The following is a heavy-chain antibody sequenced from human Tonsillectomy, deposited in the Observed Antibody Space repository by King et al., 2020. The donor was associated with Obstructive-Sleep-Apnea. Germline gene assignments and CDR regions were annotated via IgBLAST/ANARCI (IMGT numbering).Heavy chain of an antibody. D-gene: IGHD3-9*01. CDR2: IVVGSGDT. V-gene: IGHV1-58*02. CDR3: AAQTLRYFDWSPWWFFDL. J-gene: IGHJ2*01. Sequence: QLVQSGPEVKKPGTSVKVSCKASGFTFTSSAMQWVRQARGQRLEWIGWIVVGSGDTNYAQKFQERVTITRDMSTSTAYMELSSLRSEDTAVYYCAAQTLRYFDWSPWWFFDLWGRGTLVTVSS. CDR1: GFTFTSSA.